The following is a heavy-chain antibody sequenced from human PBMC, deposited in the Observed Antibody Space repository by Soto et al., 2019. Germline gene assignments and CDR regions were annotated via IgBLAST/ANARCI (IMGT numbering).Heavy chain of an antibody. CDR1: GDSISIYTYY. CDR2: VYYSGTT. J-gene: IGHJ4*02. CDR3: ARTKAVPNTLRSRYFFDY. V-gene: IGHV4-61*05. D-gene: IGHD2-15*01. Sequence: PSETLSLTCTVSGDSISIYTYYWGWVRQSPGKRLEWIGYVYYSGTTNYNSSFKSRVTISVDLSKNQFSLRLSSVTTADTALYYCARTKAVPNTLRSRYFFDYWGQGTLVTVSS.